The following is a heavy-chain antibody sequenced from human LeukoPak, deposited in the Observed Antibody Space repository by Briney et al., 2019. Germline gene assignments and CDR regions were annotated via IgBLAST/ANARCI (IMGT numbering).Heavy chain of an antibody. V-gene: IGHV3-30*02. Sequence: GGSLRLSCAASGFTFSSYGMHWVRQAPGKGLEWVAFIRYDGSNKYYAGSVKGRFTISRDNSKNTLCLQMNSLRAEDTAVYYCAKEAHIVVVPAALDIWGQGTMVTVSS. CDR3: AKEAHIVVVPAALDI. CDR2: IRYDGSNK. CDR1: GFTFSSYG. J-gene: IGHJ3*02. D-gene: IGHD2-2*01.